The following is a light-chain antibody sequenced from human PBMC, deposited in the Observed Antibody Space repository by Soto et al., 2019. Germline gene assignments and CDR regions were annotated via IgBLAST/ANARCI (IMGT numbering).Light chain of an antibody. J-gene: IGKJ4*01. CDR2: EVY. V-gene: IGKV2D-29*01. CDR3: MQSMQVLT. Sequence: DIVMTQTPLSLSVTPGQPASISCKSSQSLLHSDGKTYLYWYLQKPGQAPQLLIYEVYNRFSGVPDRFSGSGSGTDFTLKISRVEAEDVGVYYCMQSMQVLTFGGGTKVEIK. CDR1: QSLLHSDGKTY.